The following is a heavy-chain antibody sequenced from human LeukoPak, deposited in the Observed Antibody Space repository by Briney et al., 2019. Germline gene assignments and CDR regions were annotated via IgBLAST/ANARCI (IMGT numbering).Heavy chain of an antibody. D-gene: IGHD4/OR15-4a*01. Sequence: PGGSLRLSCAASGFSFSDYPMHWVRQAPGKGLESVSAISSNGDSTYYATSVKGRFTISRDNSKNTLYLQMGSLRPEDMAVYYCSRRGRDYGLDYWGQGTLVTVSS. CDR1: GFSFSDYP. V-gene: IGHV3-64*01. J-gene: IGHJ4*02. CDR2: ISSNGDST. CDR3: SRRGRDYGLDY.